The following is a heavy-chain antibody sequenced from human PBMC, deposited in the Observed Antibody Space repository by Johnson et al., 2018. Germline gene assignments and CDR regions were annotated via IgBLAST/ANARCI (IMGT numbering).Heavy chain of an antibody. CDR1: GGSFSGYY. Sequence: QVQLQQWGAGLLKPSETLSLTCAVYGGSFSGYYWSWIRQPPGKGREWIGEINHSGSTNYNPSLKGRVTMSLHTSKNQFSRKLTPVTAADTAVYFCARGRRKKMVRGTTNLYLDQYHDYMDVWDKGTTVTVSS. CDR2: INHSGST. D-gene: IGHD3-10*01. J-gene: IGHJ6*03. CDR3: ARGRRKKMVRGTTNLYLDQYHDYMDV. V-gene: IGHV4-34*01.